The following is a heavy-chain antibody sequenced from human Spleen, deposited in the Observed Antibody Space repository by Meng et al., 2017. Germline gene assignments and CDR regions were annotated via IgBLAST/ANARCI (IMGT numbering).Heavy chain of an antibody. J-gene: IGHJ3*02. CDR3: ARDTLFDI. V-gene: IGHV3-11*01. Sequence: GESLKISCAASRFTFSDYYMSWIRQAPGKGLEWVSHISSFGGDIYYADSVKGRFTISRDNAKNSLYLQMNSLRAEDTALYYCARDTLFDIWGQGTMVTVSS. CDR1: RFTFSDYY. CDR2: ISSFGGDI.